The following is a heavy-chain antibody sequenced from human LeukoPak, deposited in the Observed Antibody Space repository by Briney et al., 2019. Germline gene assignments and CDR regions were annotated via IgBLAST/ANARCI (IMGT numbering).Heavy chain of an antibody. D-gene: IGHD1-1*01. Sequence: ASAEVSCKASGYTFTSYGISWVRLAPGQGLEWMGWISAYNGNTNYAQKLQGRVTMTTDTSTSTAYMELRSLRSDDTAVYYCARDLNCAFDIWGQGTMVTVSS. V-gene: IGHV1-18*01. CDR3: ARDLNCAFDI. CDR1: GYTFTSYG. J-gene: IGHJ3*02. CDR2: ISAYNGNT.